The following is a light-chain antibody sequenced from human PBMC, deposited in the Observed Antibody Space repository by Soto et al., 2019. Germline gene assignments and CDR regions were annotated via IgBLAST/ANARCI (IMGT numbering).Light chain of an antibody. CDR2: RNN. J-gene: IGLJ2*01. CDR1: SSNIGRNY. Sequence: QSVLTQPPSASGTPGQRVTISCSGSSSNIGRNYVYWYQQFPGTAPKLLIYRNNQRPSGVPDRFSGSKSGTSASLAISGLRSKDETDYYCAAWDDSLSGHVVFGGGTKLTVL. V-gene: IGLV1-47*01. CDR3: AAWDDSLSGHVV.